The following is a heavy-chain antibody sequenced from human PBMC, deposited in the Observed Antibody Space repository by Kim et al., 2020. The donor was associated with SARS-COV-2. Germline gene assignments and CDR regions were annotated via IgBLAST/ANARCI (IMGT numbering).Heavy chain of an antibody. CDR2: IYYSGST. CDR1: GGSISSSSYY. V-gene: IGHV4-39*07. Sequence: SETLSLTCTVSGGSISSSSYYWGWIRQPPGKGLEWIGSIYYSGSTYYNPSLKSRVTISVDTSKNQFSLKLSSVTAADTAVYYCARDPKGVISPKPAAPYYYGMDVWGQGTTVTVSS. CDR3: ARDPKGVISPKPAAPYYYGMDV. D-gene: IGHD3-16*02. J-gene: IGHJ6*02.